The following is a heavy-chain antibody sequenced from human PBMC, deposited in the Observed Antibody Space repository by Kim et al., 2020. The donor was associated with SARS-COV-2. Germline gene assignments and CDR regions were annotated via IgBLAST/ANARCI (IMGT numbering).Heavy chain of an antibody. CDR3: IAQGWEPRD. D-gene: IGHD1-26*01. V-gene: IGHV3-15*01. CDR2: IKSENDGATT. Sequence: GGSLRLSCAASGFTFSHACMSWVRQAPGKGLEWVGLIKSENDGATTDYPAAVKGRFTISRDDSRNMLYLQMNSLQTEDTAVYYCIAQGWEPRDWGQGALVTVSS. J-gene: IGHJ4*02. CDR1: GFTFSHAC.